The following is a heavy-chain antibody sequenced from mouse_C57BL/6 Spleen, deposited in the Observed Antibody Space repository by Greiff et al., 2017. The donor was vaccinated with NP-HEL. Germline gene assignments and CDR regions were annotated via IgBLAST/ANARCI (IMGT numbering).Heavy chain of an antibody. V-gene: IGHV1-82*01. J-gene: IGHJ4*01. CDR2: IYPGDGDT. D-gene: IGHD1-1*01. Sequence: QVQLQQSGPELVKPGASVKISCKASGYAFSSSWMNWVKQRPGKGLEWIGRIYPGDGDTNYNGKFKGKATLTADKSSSTAYMQLSSLTSEDSAVYFWARRGFITTVVADYYAMDYWGQGTSVTVSS. CDR3: ARRGFITTVVADYYAMDY. CDR1: GYAFSSSW.